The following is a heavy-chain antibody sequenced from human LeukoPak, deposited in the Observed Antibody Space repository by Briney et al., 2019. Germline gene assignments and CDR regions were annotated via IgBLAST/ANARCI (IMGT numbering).Heavy chain of an antibody. CDR1: GGTISSYA. J-gene: IGHJ4*02. V-gene: IGHV1-69*06. CDR3: ARRSRTGYSSGRGGFDY. D-gene: IGHD6-19*01. Sequence: ASVKVSCKASGGTISSYAISWVRQAPGQGLEWMGGIIPIFGTVNYAQKFQGRVTITADKSTSTAYMELSSLRSEDTAVYYCARRSRTGYSSGRGGFDYWGQGTLVTVSS. CDR2: IIPIFGTV.